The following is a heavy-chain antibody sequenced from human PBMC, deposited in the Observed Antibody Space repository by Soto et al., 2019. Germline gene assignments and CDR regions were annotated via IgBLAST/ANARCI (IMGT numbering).Heavy chain of an antibody. V-gene: IGHV1-8*01. CDR1: GYTFTSYD. CDR2: MNPNSGNT. CDR3: ARAPSPYYYDSSGYTINWFDP. Sequence: ASVKVSCTASGYTFTSYDINWVRQATGQGLEWMGWMNPNSGNTGYAQKFQGRVTMTRNTSISTAYMELSSLRSEDTAVYYCARAPSPYYYDSSGYTINWFDPWGQGTLVTVSS. J-gene: IGHJ5*02. D-gene: IGHD3-22*01.